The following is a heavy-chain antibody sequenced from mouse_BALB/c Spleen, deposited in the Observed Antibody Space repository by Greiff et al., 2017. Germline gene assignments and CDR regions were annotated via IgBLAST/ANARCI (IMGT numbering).Heavy chain of an antibody. J-gene: IGHJ4*01. V-gene: IGHV5-17*02. CDR1: GFTFSSFG. CDR2: ISSGSSTI. D-gene: IGHD2-10*02. CDR3: ARGEYGNAYAMDY. Sequence: DVMLVESGGGLVQPGGSRKLSCAASGFTFSSFGMHWVRQAPGKGLEWVAYISSGSSTIYYADTVKGRFTISRDNPKNTLFLQMTSLRSEDTAMYYCARGEYGNAYAMDYWGQGTSVTVSS.